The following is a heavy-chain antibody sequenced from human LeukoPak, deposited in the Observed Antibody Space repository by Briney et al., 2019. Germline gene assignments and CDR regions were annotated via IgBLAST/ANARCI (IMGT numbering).Heavy chain of an antibody. CDR3: ARDFDYDFWSGYSVTPSMGYFDY. Sequence: AGGSLRLSCAASGITFSSYGMHWVRQAPGKGLEWVSYISSSSSTIYYADSVKGRFTISRDNAKNSLYLQMNSLRAEDTAVYYCARDFDYDFWSGYSVTPSMGYFDYWGQGTLVTVSS. J-gene: IGHJ4*02. CDR2: ISSSSSTI. V-gene: IGHV3-48*01. D-gene: IGHD3-3*01. CDR1: GITFSSYG.